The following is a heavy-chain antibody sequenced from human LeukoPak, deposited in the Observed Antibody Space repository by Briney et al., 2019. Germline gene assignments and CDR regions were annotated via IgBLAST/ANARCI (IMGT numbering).Heavy chain of an antibody. V-gene: IGHV1-2*02. CDR1: GYTFTGYY. D-gene: IGHD3-22*01. CDR2: INPNSGGT. Sequence: ASVKVSCKASGYTFTGYYMHWVRQAPGQGLEWMGWINPNSGGTNYAQKFQGRVTMTRDTSISTAYMELSRLRSDDTAVYYCAREYYYDSMGFGYWGQGTLVTVSS. CDR3: AREYYYDSMGFGY. J-gene: IGHJ4*02.